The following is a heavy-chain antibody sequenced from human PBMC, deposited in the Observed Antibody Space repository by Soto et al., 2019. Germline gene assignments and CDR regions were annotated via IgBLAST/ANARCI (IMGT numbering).Heavy chain of an antibody. CDR2: IKSKTDGGTT. V-gene: IGHV3-15*07. Sequence: GGSLRLSCAASGFTFSNAWMNWVRQAPGKGLEWVGLIKSKTDGGTTDYAAPVKGRFTISRDDSKNTLYLQMNSLKTEDTAVYYCTTDLASSSLRPRDYWGQGTLVTVSS. D-gene: IGHD6-6*01. J-gene: IGHJ4*02. CDR3: TTDLASSSLRPRDY. CDR1: GFTFSNAW.